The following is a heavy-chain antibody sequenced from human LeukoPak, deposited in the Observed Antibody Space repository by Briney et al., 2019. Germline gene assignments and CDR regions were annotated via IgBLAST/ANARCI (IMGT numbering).Heavy chain of an antibody. D-gene: IGHD6-13*01. CDR1: GYTFTSYG. J-gene: IGHJ4*02. CDR2: ISAYNGNT. CDR3: ARDLGPGGIAGDFDY. V-gene: IGHV1-18*01. Sequence: GASVKVSCKASGYTFTSYGISWVRQAPGQGLEWMGWISAYNGNTNYAQKLQGRVTMTTDTSTSTAYMELRSLRSDDTAVYYCARDLGPGGIAGDFDYWGQGTLVTVSS.